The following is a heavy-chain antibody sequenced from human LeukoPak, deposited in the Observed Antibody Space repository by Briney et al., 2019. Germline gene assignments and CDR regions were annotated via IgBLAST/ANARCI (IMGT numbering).Heavy chain of an antibody. Sequence: SSETLSLTCTVSGGSISSYYWSWLRQPPGKGLEWIGYIYYSGSTNYNPSLKSRVTISVDTSKNQFSLKLSSVTAADTAVYYCAGRVGYDSSGYSSDAFDIWGQGTMVTVSS. CDR2: IYYSGST. CDR1: GGSISSYY. V-gene: IGHV4-59*01. CDR3: AGRVGYDSSGYSSDAFDI. D-gene: IGHD3-22*01. J-gene: IGHJ3*02.